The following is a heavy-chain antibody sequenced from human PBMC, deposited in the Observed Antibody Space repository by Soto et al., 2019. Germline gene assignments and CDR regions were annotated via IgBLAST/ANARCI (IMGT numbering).Heavy chain of an antibody. CDR1: GYRFNTYG. V-gene: IGHV1-18*01. CDR3: ARSMITFGGVIGDY. CDR2: ISPYNGKT. D-gene: IGHD3-16*02. J-gene: IGHJ4*02. Sequence: QVQLVQSGAEVKKPGASVKVSCKASGYRFNTYGIVWVRQAPGQGLEWMRWISPYNGKTNYAQKFQGRVTMTTDTSTTTASMELRSLTSDDTAVYFCARSMITFGGVIGDYWGQGTLVTVSS.